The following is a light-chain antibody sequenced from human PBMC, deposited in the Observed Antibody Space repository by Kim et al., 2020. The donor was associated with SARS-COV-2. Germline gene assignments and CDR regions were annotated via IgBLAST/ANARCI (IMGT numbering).Light chain of an antibody. CDR3: QERSNWPLYT. CDR1: QSVSRF. V-gene: IGKV3-11*01. CDR2: DIS. Sequence: EIVLTQSPATLSLSPGERATLSCRASQSVSRFLAWYRQKPGQAPRLLIYDISNRATGIPARFSGSGSGTDFTLTISSLEPEDFAVYYCQERSNWPLYTFGRGTKLEI. J-gene: IGKJ2*01.